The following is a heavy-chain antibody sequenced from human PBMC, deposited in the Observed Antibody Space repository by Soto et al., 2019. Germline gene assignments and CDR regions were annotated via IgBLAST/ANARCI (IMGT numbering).Heavy chain of an antibody. Sequence: QVQLVQSGAEVQKPGSSVKVSCKASGGTFSNYTITWVRQAPGQGLEWMGRRIPILGLANYAQKFLGRVTITADKSTTTAYMELRSLRSEDTAMYYCARFKLGEDYWGQGSLVPVSS. CDR1: GGTFSNYT. CDR3: ARFKLGEDY. CDR2: RIPILGLA. J-gene: IGHJ4*02. V-gene: IGHV1-69*02. D-gene: IGHD3-16*01.